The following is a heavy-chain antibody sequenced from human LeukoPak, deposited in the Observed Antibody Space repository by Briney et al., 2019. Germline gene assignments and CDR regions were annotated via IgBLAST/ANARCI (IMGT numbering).Heavy chain of an antibody. J-gene: IGHJ4*02. CDR3: ARTRSGWYYFDY. D-gene: IGHD6-19*01. CDR1: GGTFSSYA. Sequence: SVKVSCMASGGTFSSYAISWVRQAPGQGLEWMGGIIPIFGTANYAQKFQGRVTITADESTSTAYMELSSLRSEDTAVYYCARTRSGWYYFDYWGQGTLVTVSS. CDR2: IIPIFGTA. V-gene: IGHV1-69*01.